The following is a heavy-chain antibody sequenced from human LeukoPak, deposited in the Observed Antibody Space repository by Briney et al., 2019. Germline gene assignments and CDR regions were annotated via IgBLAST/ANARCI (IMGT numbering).Heavy chain of an antibody. D-gene: IGHD1-14*01. Sequence: PGGSLRLSCAACGFTVITSDMTWVRQAPGKGLEWVSVLYSDGNTKYADSVQGRFTISRDNSKNTLYLEMNSLSPDDTAVYYCARGVEPLAANTLAYWGQGTLVTVSS. CDR1: GFTVITSD. CDR2: LYSDGNT. J-gene: IGHJ4*02. V-gene: IGHV3-53*01. CDR3: ARGVEPLAANTLAY.